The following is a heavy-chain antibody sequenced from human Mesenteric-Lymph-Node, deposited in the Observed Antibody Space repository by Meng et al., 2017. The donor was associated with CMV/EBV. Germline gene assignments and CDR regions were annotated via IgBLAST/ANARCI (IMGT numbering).Heavy chain of an antibody. V-gene: IGHV3-73*01. Sequence: GESLKISCAASRFTFSGSTMHWVRQASGKGLEWVGRIKSKANNYATAYAASVKGRFTISRDNAENSLYLQMNSLRAEDTAVYYCARDPLRLAARAPSDYRGQGTLVTVSS. D-gene: IGHD6-6*01. J-gene: IGHJ4*02. CDR2: IKSKANNYAT. CDR3: ARDPLRLAARAPSDY. CDR1: RFTFSGST.